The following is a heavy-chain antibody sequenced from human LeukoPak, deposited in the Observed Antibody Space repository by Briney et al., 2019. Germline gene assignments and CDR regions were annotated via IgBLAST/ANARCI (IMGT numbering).Heavy chain of an antibody. CDR3: AREVHYSSSLDY. Sequence: PSETLSLTCAVYGGSFSGYYWSWIRQPPGKGLEWIGEINHSGSTNYNPSLKSRVTLSVDTSKNQFSLKLSSVTAADTAVYYCAREVHYSSSLDYWGQGTLVTVSS. D-gene: IGHD6-6*01. V-gene: IGHV4-34*01. CDR2: INHSGST. J-gene: IGHJ4*02. CDR1: GGSFSGYY.